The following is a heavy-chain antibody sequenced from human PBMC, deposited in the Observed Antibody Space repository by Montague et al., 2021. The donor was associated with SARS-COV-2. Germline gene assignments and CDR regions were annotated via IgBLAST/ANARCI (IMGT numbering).Heavy chain of an antibody. Sequence: SETLSLTCTVSGGSISSSSYYWGWIRQPPGKGLEWIGSIYYSGSTYYNPSLKSRVTISVDTSKNQFSLKLSSVTAADTAVYYRARQGSGSYYNWCDPWGQGTLVTVSS. CDR2: IYYSGST. J-gene: IGHJ5*02. CDR3: ARQGSGSYYNWCDP. D-gene: IGHD1-26*01. V-gene: IGHV4-39*01. CDR1: GGSISSSSYY.